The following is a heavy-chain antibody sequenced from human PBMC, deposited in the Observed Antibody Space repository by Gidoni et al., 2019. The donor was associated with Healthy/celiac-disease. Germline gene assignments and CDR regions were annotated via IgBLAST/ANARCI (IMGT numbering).Heavy chain of an antibody. CDR2: INTNTGKP. Sequence: QVQLVPSGSELKKPGASVKVSCKTSGYTFTRSAVNWVRQAPGQGLEWVGWINTNTGKPTYAQGFIGRFVFSLDTSVSTAFLQISSLKAEDTAVYYCARARGVYDSSGYYTYYYYGMDVWGQGTTVTVSS. D-gene: IGHD3-22*01. J-gene: IGHJ6*02. CDR1: GYTFTRSA. V-gene: IGHV7-4-1*02. CDR3: ARARGVYDSSGYYTYYYYGMDV.